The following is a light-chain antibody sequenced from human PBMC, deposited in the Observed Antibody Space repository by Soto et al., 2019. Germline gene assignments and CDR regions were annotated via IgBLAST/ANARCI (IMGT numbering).Light chain of an antibody. V-gene: IGLV2-8*01. CDR1: ISDVGGYNY. Sequence: QSALTQPPSASGSPGQSVTMSCTGTISDVGGYNYVYWYQQHPGKAPKLMIYEVSKRPSGVPDRFSGSKSGNTASLTVSGLQAEDEADYYCSSYAGSNNYVFGTGTKVTVL. J-gene: IGLJ1*01. CDR2: EVS. CDR3: SSYAGSNNYV.